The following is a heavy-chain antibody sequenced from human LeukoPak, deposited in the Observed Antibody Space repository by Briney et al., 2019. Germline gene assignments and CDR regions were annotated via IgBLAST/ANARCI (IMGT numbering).Heavy chain of an antibody. D-gene: IGHD3-3*01. V-gene: IGHV1-2*02. Sequence: ASVMVSSKASGYTFTGYYMHWVRQAPGQGLEWMGWINPNSGGTNYAQKFQGRVTMTRDTSISTAYMELSRLRSDDTAVYYCARVRSDFWSGYYWDYWGQGTLVTVSS. J-gene: IGHJ4*02. CDR1: GYTFTGYY. CDR2: INPNSGGT. CDR3: ARVRSDFWSGYYWDY.